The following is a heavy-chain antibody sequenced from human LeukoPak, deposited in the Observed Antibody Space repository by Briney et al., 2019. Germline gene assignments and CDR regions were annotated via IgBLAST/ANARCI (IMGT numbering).Heavy chain of an antibody. J-gene: IGHJ5*02. CDR2: IYYSGST. CDR3: ARDVWGGYNWNYLSPGFDP. D-gene: IGHD1-7*01. V-gene: IGHV4-39*07. CDR1: GGSISSSSYY. Sequence: SETLSLTCTVSGGSISSSSYYWAWIRQPPGKGLEWIGSIYYSGSTYYNPSLKSRVTISVDTSKKQFSLKLSSVTAADTAVYYCARDVWGGYNWNYLSPGFDPWGQGTLVTVSS.